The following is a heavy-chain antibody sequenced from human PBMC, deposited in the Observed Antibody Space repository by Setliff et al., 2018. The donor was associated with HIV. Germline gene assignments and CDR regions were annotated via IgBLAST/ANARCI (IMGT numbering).Heavy chain of an antibody. CDR3: ARDLAY. V-gene: IGHV3-7*03. J-gene: IGHJ4*02. CDR2: IKPDGSDK. CDR1: GFYFTNYW. Sequence: GGSLRLSCVVSGFYFTNYWMSWVRQAPGKGLEWVASIKPDGSDKHYVDSVKGRFTISRDNAQNSLYLQMSSLKVEDTAVYYCARDLAYWGQGTLVTVSS.